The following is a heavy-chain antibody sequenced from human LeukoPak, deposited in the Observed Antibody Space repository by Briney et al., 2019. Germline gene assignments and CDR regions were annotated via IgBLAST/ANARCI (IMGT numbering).Heavy chain of an antibody. CDR3: ARDKGSGLLWFGELPYFDY. V-gene: IGHV4-39*07. CDR2: IYYSGST. D-gene: IGHD3-10*01. Sequence: PSETLSLTCTVSGGSISSSSYYWGWIRQPPGKGLEWIGSIYYSGSTYYNPSLKSRVTISVDTSKNQFSLKLSSVTAADTAVYYCARDKGSGLLWFGELPYFDYWGQGTLVTVSS. CDR1: GGSISSSSYY. J-gene: IGHJ4*02.